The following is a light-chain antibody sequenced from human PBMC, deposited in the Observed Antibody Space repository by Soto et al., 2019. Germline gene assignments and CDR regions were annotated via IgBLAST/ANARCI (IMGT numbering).Light chain of an antibody. CDR3: QQRYNWPSLT. Sequence: EIVLTQSPATLSSSPGETATLSCRASQYVGTRLAWYQHKPGQAPRLLIYYTSNRATGIPARFSGSGSGTDFTLTINSLEPEDFAVYYCQQRYNWPSLTFGGGTRLEI. J-gene: IGKJ5*01. CDR2: YTS. V-gene: IGKV3-11*01. CDR1: QYVGTR.